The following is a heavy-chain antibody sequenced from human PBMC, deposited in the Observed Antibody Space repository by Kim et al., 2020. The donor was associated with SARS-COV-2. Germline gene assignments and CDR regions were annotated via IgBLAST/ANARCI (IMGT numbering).Heavy chain of an antibody. CDR3: VKTEASGWISPFDF. CDR2: ISGSGGST. CDR1: GFIFSNYA. V-gene: IGHV3-23*01. Sequence: GGSLRLSCVASGFIFSNYAMAWVRQAPGKGLEWVSAISGSGGSTYYADSVTGRFTISRDNFRNTLYLEMNSLRDEDTATYYCVKTEASGWISPFDFWGQGTLVTVSS. D-gene: IGHD6-19*01. J-gene: IGHJ4*02.